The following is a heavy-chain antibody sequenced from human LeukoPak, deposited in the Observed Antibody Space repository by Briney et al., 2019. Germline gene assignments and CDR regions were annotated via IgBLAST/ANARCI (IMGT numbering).Heavy chain of an antibody. V-gene: IGHV4-4*07. CDR3: ARVYSSSPTRRHDAFDI. Sequence: SETLSLTCTVSGGSISSYYWSWIRQPAGKGLEWIGRIYTSGSTNYNPSLKSRVTISVDTSKNQFSLKLSSVTAADTAVYYCARVYSSSPTRRHDAFDIWGQGTMVTVSS. D-gene: IGHD6-13*01. CDR2: IYTSGST. J-gene: IGHJ3*02. CDR1: GGSISSYY.